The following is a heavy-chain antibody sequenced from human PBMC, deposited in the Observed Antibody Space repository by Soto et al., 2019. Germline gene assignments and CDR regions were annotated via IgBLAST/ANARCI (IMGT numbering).Heavy chain of an antibody. Sequence: QITLKGSGPTLVKPTQTLTLTCTFSGFSLSTSGVGVGWIRQPPGKALEWLALIYWNDDKRYSPSLKSRLTITKDTSKNQVVLTMTNMDPVDTATYYCAHPQAYYYDSSGYMYYFDYWGQGTLVTVSS. V-gene: IGHV2-5*01. CDR1: GFSLSTSGVG. CDR3: AHPQAYYYDSSGYMYYFDY. CDR2: IYWNDDK. J-gene: IGHJ4*02. D-gene: IGHD3-22*01.